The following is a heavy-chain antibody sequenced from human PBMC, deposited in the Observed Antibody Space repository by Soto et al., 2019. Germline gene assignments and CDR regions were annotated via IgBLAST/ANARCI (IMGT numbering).Heavy chain of an antibody. Sequence: QITLKESGPPLVKPTQTLTLTCTFSGFSLSTSGVGVGWIRQPPGKALEWLALIYWDDDKRYSPSLKSRLTITKDTSTNQVVPTMTNMDPVDTATYYCAHRPSYCSGGSCYSGFDYWGEGTLVTVSS. CDR2: IYWDDDK. V-gene: IGHV2-5*02. D-gene: IGHD2-15*01. J-gene: IGHJ4*02. CDR3: AHRPSYCSGGSCYSGFDY. CDR1: GFSLSTSGVG.